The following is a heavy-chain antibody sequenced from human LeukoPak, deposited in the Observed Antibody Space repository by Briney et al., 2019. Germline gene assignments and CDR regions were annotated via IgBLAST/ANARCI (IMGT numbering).Heavy chain of an antibody. V-gene: IGHV4-39*01. CDR1: GGSISSSSYY. CDR3: ARLGPRSGYYDY. CDR2: IYYSGST. J-gene: IGHJ4*02. D-gene: IGHD3-3*01. Sequence: SETLSLTCTVSGGSISSSSYYWGWIRQPPGKGLEWIGSIYYSGSTYYNPSLKSRVTISVDTSKNQFSLKLSSVTAADTAVYYCARLGPRSGYYDYWGQGTLVTVSS.